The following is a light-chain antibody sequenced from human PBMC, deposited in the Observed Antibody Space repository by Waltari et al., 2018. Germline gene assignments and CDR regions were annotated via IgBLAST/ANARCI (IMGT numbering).Light chain of an antibody. V-gene: IGLV2-14*03. CDR2: DVS. Sequence: QSALTQPASVSGSPGQSITISCSGTSSDVAAYNYVCWYQQHPGKAPKLIIYDVSVRPSGVSNRFSGSKSGNTASLTISGLHTEDEADYYCGTSTTTRNHVFGTGTKVTVL. J-gene: IGLJ1*01. CDR1: SSDVAAYNY. CDR3: GTSTTTRNHV.